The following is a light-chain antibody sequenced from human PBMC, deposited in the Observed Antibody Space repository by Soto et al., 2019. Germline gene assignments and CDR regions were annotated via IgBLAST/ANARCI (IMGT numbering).Light chain of an antibody. V-gene: IGKV3-11*01. J-gene: IGKJ5*01. Sequence: TILTHSLRPLPFSSEKKAPLFSGASQSVSSWLAWYQQKPGKAPRLLIYDASSWASGIPARFSGSGSGTDFTLTISSLEPEDFAIYYCQQLHNWPITFGQGTRLEIK. CDR2: DAS. CDR3: QQLHNWPIT. CDR1: QSVSSW.